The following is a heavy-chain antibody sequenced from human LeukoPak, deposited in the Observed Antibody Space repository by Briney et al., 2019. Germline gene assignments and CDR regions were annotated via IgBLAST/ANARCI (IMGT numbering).Heavy chain of an antibody. D-gene: IGHD3-3*01. V-gene: IGHV3-9*01. Sequence: GGSLRLSCAASGFTFDDYAMHWVRQAPGKGLEWVSGISWNSGSIGYADSVKGRFTISRDNAKNSLYLQMNSLRAEDTALYYCAKDIGQFLEWLGFDPWGQGTLVTVSS. CDR1: GFTFDDYA. CDR2: ISWNSGSI. CDR3: AKDIGQFLEWLGFDP. J-gene: IGHJ5*02.